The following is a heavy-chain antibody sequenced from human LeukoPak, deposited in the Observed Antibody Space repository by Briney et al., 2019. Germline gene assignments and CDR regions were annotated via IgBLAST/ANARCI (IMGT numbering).Heavy chain of an antibody. CDR1: GFTFSNYW. Sequence: GGSLRLSCAASGFTFSNYWLTWVRQAPGQGLEWVANIKQDGSEKHYVDSVKGRFTISRDNAKNSLYLQMNSLRAEDTAVYYCARDDRESGRPFDYWGQGTLVTVSS. CDR2: IKQDGSEK. D-gene: IGHD3-10*01. V-gene: IGHV3-7*01. CDR3: ARDDRESGRPFDY. J-gene: IGHJ4*02.